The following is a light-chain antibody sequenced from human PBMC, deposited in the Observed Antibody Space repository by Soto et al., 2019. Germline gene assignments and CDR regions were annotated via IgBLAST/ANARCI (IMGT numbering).Light chain of an antibody. CDR3: QQYGTSPPLT. CDR2: GGS. V-gene: IGKV3-20*01. Sequence: EIVLTQSPGTLSLSPGERATLSCRASQSVTNSRLAWYQQKPGQAPKVLIYGGSNRATGIPDRFSGSGSGTDFTLTISRLEPEDFAIYYCQQYGTSPPLTFGGGTKVEIK. J-gene: IGKJ4*01. CDR1: QSVTNSR.